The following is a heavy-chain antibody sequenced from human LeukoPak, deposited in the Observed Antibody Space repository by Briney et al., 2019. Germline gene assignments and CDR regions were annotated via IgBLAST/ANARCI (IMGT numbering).Heavy chain of an antibody. CDR2: IYSGGST. CDR1: GFTVSSNY. CDR3: AKTSFAGYYYMDV. J-gene: IGHJ6*03. Sequence: GGSLRLSCAASGFTVSSNYMSWVRQAPGKGLEWVSVIYSGGSTYYADSVKGRFTISRDNSKNTLYLQMNSLRAEDTAVYYCAKTSFAGYYYMDVWGKGTTVTISS. V-gene: IGHV3-53*05. D-gene: IGHD1-14*01.